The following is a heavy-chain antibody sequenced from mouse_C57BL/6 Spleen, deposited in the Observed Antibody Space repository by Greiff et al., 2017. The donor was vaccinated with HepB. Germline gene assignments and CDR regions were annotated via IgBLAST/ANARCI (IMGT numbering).Heavy chain of an antibody. CDR2: IYPRSGNT. D-gene: IGHD3-1*01. V-gene: IGHV1-81*01. CDR3: AREFGKYFDV. CDR1: GYTFTSYG. Sequence: VQLQQSGAELARPGASVKLSCKASGYTFTSYGISWVKQRTGQGLEWIGEIYPRSGNTYYNEKFKGKATLTADKSSSTAYMELRSLTSEDSAVYFCAREFGKYFDVWGTGTTVTVSS. J-gene: IGHJ1*03.